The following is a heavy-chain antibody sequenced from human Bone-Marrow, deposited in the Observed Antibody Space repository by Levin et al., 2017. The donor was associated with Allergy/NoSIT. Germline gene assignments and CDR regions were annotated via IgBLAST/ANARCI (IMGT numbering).Heavy chain of an antibody. CDR2: ISAYNGNT. V-gene: IGHV1-18*01. Sequence: AASVKVSCKASGYTFTSYGISWVRQAPGQGLEWMGWISAYNGNTNYAQKLQGRVTMTTDTSTSTAYMELRSLRSDDTAVYYCARDEITMVRGVIIDVFDYWGQGTLVTVSS. D-gene: IGHD3-10*01. CDR3: ARDEITMVRGVIIDVFDY. J-gene: IGHJ4*02. CDR1: GYTFTSYG.